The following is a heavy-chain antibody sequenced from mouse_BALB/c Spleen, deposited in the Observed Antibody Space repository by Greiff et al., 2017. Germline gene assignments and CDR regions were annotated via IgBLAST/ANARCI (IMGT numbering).Heavy chain of an antibody. V-gene: IGHV1-7*01. D-gene: IGHD2-1*01. J-gene: IGHJ3*01. CDR1: GYTFTSYW. Sequence: VMLVESGAELAKPGASVKMSCKASGYTFTSYWMHWVKQRPGQGLEWIGYINPSTGYTEYNQKFKDKATLTADKSSSTAYMQLSSLTSEDSAVYYCARYGNGLFAYWGQGTLVTVSA. CDR3: ARYGNGLFAY. CDR2: INPSTGYT.